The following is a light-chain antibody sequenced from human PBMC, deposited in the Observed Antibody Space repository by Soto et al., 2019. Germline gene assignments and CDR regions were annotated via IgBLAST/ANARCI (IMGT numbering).Light chain of an antibody. Sequence: ETVMTQSPATLSVSPGERATLSCRASQSISSNLAWYQQKPGQAPRLLIYGASSRATGIPDRFSGSGSETKFTLTISSLQSEDFAVYYCQQYNNWPPLTFGGGTKVDTK. CDR1: QSISSN. J-gene: IGKJ4*01. CDR3: QQYNNWPPLT. CDR2: GAS. V-gene: IGKV3D-15*01.